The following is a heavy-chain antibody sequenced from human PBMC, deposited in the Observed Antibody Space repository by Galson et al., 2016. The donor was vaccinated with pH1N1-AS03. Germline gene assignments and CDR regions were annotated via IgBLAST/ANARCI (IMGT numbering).Heavy chain of an antibody. J-gene: IGHJ4*02. CDR1: GFSFDDYA. Sequence: SLRLSCAASGFSFDDYAMYWVRQAPGKGLEWVSTISWNGGGTDYADSVKGRFTISRDNAMNSLYLHMNSLRAEDTALYYCAKAGDSGYYEYYFDYWGQGTLVTVSS. CDR3: AKAGDSGYYEYYFDY. CDR2: ISWNGGGT. D-gene: IGHD3-22*01. V-gene: IGHV3-9*01.